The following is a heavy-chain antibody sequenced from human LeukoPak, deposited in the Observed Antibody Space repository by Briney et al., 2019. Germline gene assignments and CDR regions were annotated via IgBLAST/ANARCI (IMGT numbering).Heavy chain of an antibody. J-gene: IGHJ4*02. CDR1: GGSISGSGYY. CDR2: IFYSGST. CDR3: ARGLY. Sequence: SETLSLTCTVSGGSISGSGYYWGWIRQPPGKGLEWIGSIFYSGSTYYNPSLKSRVTISVDTSKNQFSLKVTSVTAADTAVYYCARGLYWGQGTLVTVSS. V-gene: IGHV4-39*01.